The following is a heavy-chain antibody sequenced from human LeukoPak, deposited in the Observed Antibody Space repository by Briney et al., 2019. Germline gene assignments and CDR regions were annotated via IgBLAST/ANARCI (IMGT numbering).Heavy chain of an antibody. CDR2: IYSGGST. D-gene: IGHD3-3*01. CDR1: GFTVSSNY. V-gene: IGHV3-53*04. CDR3: ARGTEGIMIFGVASRPFDY. J-gene: IGHJ4*02. Sequence: PGGSLRLSCAASGFTVSSNYMSWVRQAPGKGLEWVSVIYSGGSTYYADSVKGRFTISRHNSKNTLYLQMNSLRAEDTAVYYCARGTEGIMIFGVASRPFDYWGQGTLVTVSS.